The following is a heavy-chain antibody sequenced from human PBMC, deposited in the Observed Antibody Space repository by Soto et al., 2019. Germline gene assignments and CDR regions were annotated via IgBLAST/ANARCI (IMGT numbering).Heavy chain of an antibody. CDR2: IYHSGST. CDR1: GGSISSSNW. V-gene: IGHV4-4*02. CDR3: ARAIGYSSSEFDY. Sequence: SETLSLTCAVSGGSISSSNWWSWVRQPPGKGLEWIGEIYHSGSTNYNPSLKSRVTISVDKSKNQFSLKLSSVTAADTAVYYCARAIGYSSSEFDYWGQGTLVTVSS. J-gene: IGHJ4*02. D-gene: IGHD6-13*01.